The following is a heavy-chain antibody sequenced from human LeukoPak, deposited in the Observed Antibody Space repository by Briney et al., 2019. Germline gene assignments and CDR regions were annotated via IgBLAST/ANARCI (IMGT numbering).Heavy chain of an antibody. J-gene: IGHJ4*02. Sequence: SETLSLTCIVSGGSISNSSYYWGWIRQPPGKGLEWIGSIYYSGSAYYNPSLKSRVTISVDTSKNQFSLKLTSVTAADTAVYYCARHRVVTPNYWGQGTLVTVSS. V-gene: IGHV4-39*01. D-gene: IGHD4-23*01. CDR1: GGSISNSSYY. CDR3: ARHRVVTPNY. CDR2: IYYSGSA.